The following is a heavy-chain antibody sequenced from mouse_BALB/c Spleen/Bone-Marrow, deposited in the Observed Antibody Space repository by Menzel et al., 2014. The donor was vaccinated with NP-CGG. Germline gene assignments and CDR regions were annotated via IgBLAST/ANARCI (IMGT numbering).Heavy chain of an antibody. Sequence: EVMLVESGGGLVQPGGSLRLSCATSGFTFTDYYMSWVRQPPGKALEWLGFIRNKANGYTTEYSASVKGRFTISRDNSQSILHLQMNTLRAEDSATYYCARDGSWFAYWGQGTLVTVSA. CDR2: IRNKANGYTT. CDR3: ARDGSWFAY. J-gene: IGHJ3*01. CDR1: GFTFTDYY. V-gene: IGHV7-3*02.